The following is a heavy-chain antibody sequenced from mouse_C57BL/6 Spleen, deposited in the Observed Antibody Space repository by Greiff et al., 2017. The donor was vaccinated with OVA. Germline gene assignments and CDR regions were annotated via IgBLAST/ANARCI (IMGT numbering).Heavy chain of an antibody. Sequence: EVQLQESGPGLVKPSQSLSLTCSVTGYSITSGYYWNWIRQFPGNKLEWMGYISYDGSNNYNPYLKNRISITRDTSKNQFFLKVNSVTTEETATYYCARGGNFYAMDYWGQGTSVTVSS. CDR2: ISYDGSN. J-gene: IGHJ4*01. V-gene: IGHV3-6*01. CDR3: ARGGNFYAMDY. CDR1: GYSITSGYY. D-gene: IGHD2-1*01.